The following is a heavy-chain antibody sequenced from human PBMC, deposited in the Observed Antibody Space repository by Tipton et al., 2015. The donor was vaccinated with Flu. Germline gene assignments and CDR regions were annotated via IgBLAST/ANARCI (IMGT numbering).Heavy chain of an antibody. D-gene: IGHD3-10*01. Sequence: TLSLTCTVSGDSMSSFYWTWIRQPAGKGLEWIRRMSASGSSKYKPSLKSRVTMSVDTSKNQFSLRLTSVTSADTAVYYCARGSGSGTDVTFYFWGQGTLVTVSS. CDR3: ARGSGSGTDVTFYF. J-gene: IGHJ4*02. CDR2: MSASGSS. CDR1: GDSMSSFY. V-gene: IGHV4-4*07.